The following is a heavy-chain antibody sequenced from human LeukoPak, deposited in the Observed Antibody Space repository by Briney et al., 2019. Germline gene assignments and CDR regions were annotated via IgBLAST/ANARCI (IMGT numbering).Heavy chain of an antibody. CDR1: GGSISSGGYY. CDR2: IYYSGST. CDR3: AREPGAVWLLPSYFDY. J-gene: IGHJ4*02. Sequence: SETLSLTCTVSGGSISSGGYYWSWIRQHPGKGLEWIGYIYYSGSTYYNPSLKSRVTISVDTSKNQFSLKLSSVTAADTAVYYCAREPGAVWLLPSYFDYWGQGTLVTVSS. D-gene: IGHD1-26*01. V-gene: IGHV4-31*03.